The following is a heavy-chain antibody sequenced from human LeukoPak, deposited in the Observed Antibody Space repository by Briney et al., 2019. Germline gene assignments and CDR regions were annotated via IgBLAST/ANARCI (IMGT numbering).Heavy chain of an antibody. V-gene: IGHV4-39*01. Sequence: PSETLSLTCTVSRGSISSSSYYWGWIRQPPGKGLEWIGSIYYSGSTYYNPSLKSRVTISVDTSKNQFSLKLSSVTAADTAVYYCARGKVVVVVAAAASLNWFDPWGQGTLVTVSS. D-gene: IGHD2-15*01. CDR2: IYYSGST. J-gene: IGHJ5*02. CDR1: RGSISSSSYY. CDR3: ARGKVVVVVAAAASLNWFDP.